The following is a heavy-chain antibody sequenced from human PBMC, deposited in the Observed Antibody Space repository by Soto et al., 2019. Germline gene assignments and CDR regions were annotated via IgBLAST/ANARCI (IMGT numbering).Heavy chain of an antibody. V-gene: IGHV1-69*06. J-gene: IGHJ5*02. Sequence: QVQLVQSGAEVKMPGSSVKVPCKASGGTFNSFSIDWVRQAPGQGLEWMGGIIPMSGGPNYAQRFQGRVTFSADKSTNTVYLEVSSLTNEDTAVYYCTRRGRQSANWFDPWGQGTLVTVSS. CDR3: TRRGRQSANWFDP. CDR2: IIPMSGGP. CDR1: GGTFNSFS.